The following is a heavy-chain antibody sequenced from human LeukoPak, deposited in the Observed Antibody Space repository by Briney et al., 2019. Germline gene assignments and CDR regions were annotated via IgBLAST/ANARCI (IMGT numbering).Heavy chain of an antibody. CDR3: ATSKRKSADAFDI. V-gene: IGHV5-51*01. D-gene: IGHD4-11*01. Sequence: GESLKISCKGSGYSFTSYWIGWVRQMPGKGLEWMGIIYPGDSDTRYSPSFQGQATISADKSISTAYLQWSSLKASDTAMYYCATSKRKSADAFDIWGQGTMVTVSS. J-gene: IGHJ3*02. CDR2: IYPGDSDT. CDR1: GYSFTSYW.